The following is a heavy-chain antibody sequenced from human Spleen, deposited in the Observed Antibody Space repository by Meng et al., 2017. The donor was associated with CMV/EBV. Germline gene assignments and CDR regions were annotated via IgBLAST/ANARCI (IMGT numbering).Heavy chain of an antibody. Sequence: GSLRLSCTVSGGSISSYYWSWIRQPPGKGLEWIGYVYYSGTTNYNPSLNSRVTISADTSKNQFSLKLTSVTAADTAVYYCARYYYGSGSYFPDWGQGTLVTVSS. V-gene: IGHV4-59*01. J-gene: IGHJ4*02. D-gene: IGHD3-10*01. CDR3: ARYYYGSGSYFPD. CDR2: VYYSGTT. CDR1: GGSISSYY.